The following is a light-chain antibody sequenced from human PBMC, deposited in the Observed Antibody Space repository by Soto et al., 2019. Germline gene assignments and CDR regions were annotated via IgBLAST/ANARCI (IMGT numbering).Light chain of an antibody. CDR2: NAS. Sequence: EMLLPQCPGTLSLYPGERATLSCRASQSVTNFLAWYQQKPAQSPSLLIYNASHRATGIPARFSGSGSGTDFTLTISSLEPEDFAVYYCQQRYRWPETFGQGTKVDIK. CDR3: QQRYRWPET. CDR1: QSVTNF. J-gene: IGKJ1*01. V-gene: IGKV3-11*01.